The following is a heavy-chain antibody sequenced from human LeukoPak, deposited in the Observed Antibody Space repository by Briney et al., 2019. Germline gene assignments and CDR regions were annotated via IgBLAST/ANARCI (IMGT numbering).Heavy chain of an antibody. D-gene: IGHD3-22*01. CDR1: GFTFSSYS. Sequence: GGSLRLSCAASGFTFSSYSMNWVRQAPGKGLEWVSYISSSSTIYYADSVKGRFTISRDNAKNSLYLQMNSLRAEDTAVYYCARVGYYDSSGYGARGLYYFDYWGQGTLVTVSS. V-gene: IGHV3-48*01. J-gene: IGHJ4*02. CDR2: ISSSSTI. CDR3: ARVGYYDSSGYGARGLYYFDY.